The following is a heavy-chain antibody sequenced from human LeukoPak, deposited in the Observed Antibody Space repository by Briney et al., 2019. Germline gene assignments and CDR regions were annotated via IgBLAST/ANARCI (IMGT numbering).Heavy chain of an antibody. D-gene: IGHD3-22*01. V-gene: IGHV3-23*01. J-gene: IGHJ3*02. CDR1: VFIFNKYS. CDR3: AKDRGYYDSSGEDAFDM. Sequence: TGGSLRLSCAASVFIFNKYSMSWVRQAPGKGLEWVSTSSGFGGNTYYADSVKGRFTISRDTPRSTLYLQMNSLRAEDTAVYYCAKDRGYYDSSGEDAFDMWGQGTMVTVSS. CDR2: SSGFGGNT.